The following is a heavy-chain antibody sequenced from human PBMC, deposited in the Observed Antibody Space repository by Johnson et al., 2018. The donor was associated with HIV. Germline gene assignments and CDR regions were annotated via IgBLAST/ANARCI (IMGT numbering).Heavy chain of an antibody. CDR3: ASEVEYSSLGGI. Sequence: QVQLVESGGGVVQPGRSLRLSCAASGFTFSSYAMHWVRQAPGKGLEWVSVIYSGGSTYYADSVKGRFTISRDNSKNMTNLQMNGLSDEDTAIYFCASEVEYSSLGGIWGQGTMVTVSS. D-gene: IGHD6-6*01. J-gene: IGHJ3*02. CDR2: IYSGGST. V-gene: IGHV3-NL1*01. CDR1: GFTFSSYA.